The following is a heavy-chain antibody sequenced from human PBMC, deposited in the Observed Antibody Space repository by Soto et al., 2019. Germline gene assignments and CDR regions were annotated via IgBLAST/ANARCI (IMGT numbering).Heavy chain of an antibody. D-gene: IGHD3-3*01. Sequence: SVKVACKASGYTFTSYDINWVRQATGQGLEWMGGINPNSGNANYAQKFQGRVTITADESTSTAYMELSSLRSEDTAVYYCARDRITIFGVVMVPGNYYGMDVWGQGTTVTVSS. CDR3: ARDRITIFGVVMVPGNYYGMDV. CDR2: INPNSGNA. V-gene: IGHV1-69*13. J-gene: IGHJ6*02. CDR1: GYTFTSYD.